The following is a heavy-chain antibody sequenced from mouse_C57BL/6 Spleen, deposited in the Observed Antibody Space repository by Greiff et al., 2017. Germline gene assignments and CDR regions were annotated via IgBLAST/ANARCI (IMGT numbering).Heavy chain of an antibody. CDR1: GYAFSSSW. CDR3: ARYSSYYGSSYDYAMDY. CDR2: IYPGDGDT. Sequence: VQLQQSGPELVKPGASVKISCKASGYAFSSSWMNWVKQRPGKGLEWIGRIYPGDGDTNYNGKFKSKATLTADKSSSTAYMQLSSLTSEDSAVYFCARYSSYYGSSYDYAMDYWGQGTSVTVSS. D-gene: IGHD1-1*01. J-gene: IGHJ4*01. V-gene: IGHV1-82*01.